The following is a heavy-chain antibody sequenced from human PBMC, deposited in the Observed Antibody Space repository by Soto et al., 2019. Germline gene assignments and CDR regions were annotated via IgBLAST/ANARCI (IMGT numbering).Heavy chain of an antibody. CDR2: ISSRSTFI. J-gene: IGHJ4*02. V-gene: IGHV3-21*06. D-gene: IGHD6-25*01. CDR3: AKQGNEATTAAANSFVY. Sequence: GGSLRLSCTVLGFTLTNENMNWVRQAPGKGLEWVSSISSRSTFINYADSVKGRFTISRDNDKGLVYLQMNSLRAEDTAVYYCAKQGNEATTAAANSFVYWGRGTQVTVPQ. CDR1: GFTLTNEN.